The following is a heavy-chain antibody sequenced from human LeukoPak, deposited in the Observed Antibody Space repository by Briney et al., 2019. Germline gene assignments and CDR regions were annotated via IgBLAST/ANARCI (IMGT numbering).Heavy chain of an antibody. D-gene: IGHD3-22*01. CDR1: GFTFSSYG. V-gene: IGHV3-33*01. CDR2: IWYDGSKK. J-gene: IGHJ4*02. Sequence: PGGSLRLSCAASGFTFSSYGMHWVRQAPGKGLEWVAVIWYDGSKKYYGGSMKGRFTISRDNSKNTLSLQMNSLRAEDTAVYYCARDRSYDSSGPDYWGQGTQVTVSS. CDR3: ARDRSYDSSGPDY.